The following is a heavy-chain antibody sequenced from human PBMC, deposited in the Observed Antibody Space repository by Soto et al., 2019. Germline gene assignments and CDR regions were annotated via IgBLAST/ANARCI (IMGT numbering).Heavy chain of an antibody. Sequence: GASVKVSCKASGXTFSSYAISWVRQAPGQGLEWMGGIIPIFGTANYAQKFQGRVTITADESTSTAYMELSSLRSEDTAVYYCARAGIVATFYYYGMVVWGQETTVTVSS. CDR2: IIPIFGTA. CDR1: GXTFSSYA. V-gene: IGHV1-69*13. CDR3: ARAGIVATFYYYGMVV. D-gene: IGHD5-12*01. J-gene: IGHJ6*02.